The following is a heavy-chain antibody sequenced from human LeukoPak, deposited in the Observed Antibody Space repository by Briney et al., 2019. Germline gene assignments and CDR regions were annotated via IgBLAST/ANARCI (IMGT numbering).Heavy chain of an antibody. D-gene: IGHD6-19*01. V-gene: IGHV4-59*12. CDR3: ASEAVAARKGFDY. CDR1: GGSISSNY. Sequence: SETLSLTCTVSGGSISSNYWTWIRQPPGKGLEWIGYIYYSGITNYNPSLKSRVTMSVDTSKNQFSLKLSSVTAADTAVYYCASEAVAARKGFDYWGQGTLVTVSS. J-gene: IGHJ4*02. CDR2: IYYSGIT.